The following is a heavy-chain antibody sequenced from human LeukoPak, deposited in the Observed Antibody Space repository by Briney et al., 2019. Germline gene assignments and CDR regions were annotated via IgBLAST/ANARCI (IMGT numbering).Heavy chain of an antibody. CDR2: IFHSGAT. V-gene: IGHV4-34*12. D-gene: IGHD6-6*01. J-gene: IGHJ4*02. CDR1: GASFSGNY. Sequence: SETLSLTCAVYGASFSGNYWSWIRQSPGKGLEWIGEIFHSGATIYNPSLKSRVTMSVDTSKNRFSLRLSSVTAADTAVYYCARHARVATHSNHLDYWGRGALVTVSS. CDR3: ARHARVATHSNHLDY.